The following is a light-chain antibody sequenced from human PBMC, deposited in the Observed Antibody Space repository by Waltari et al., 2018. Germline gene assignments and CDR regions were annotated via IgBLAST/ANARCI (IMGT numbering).Light chain of an antibody. CDR2: DVT. V-gene: IGLV2-11*01. J-gene: IGLJ3*02. CDR1: RTDVGPYNY. CDR3: CSYAGSYIWV. Sequence: QSALTQPRSVSGSPGQSVTISCTAPRTDVGPYNYVSWYQQLPDKAPKLMIYDVTKRPSGVPGRFSGSRSGNTASLTISGLQAEDEADYYCCSYAGSYIWVFGGGTKLTVL.